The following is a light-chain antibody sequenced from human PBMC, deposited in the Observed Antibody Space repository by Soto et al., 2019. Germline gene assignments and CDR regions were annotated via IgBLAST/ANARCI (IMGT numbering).Light chain of an antibody. CDR1: QSVSGN. CDR2: GAS. J-gene: IGKJ1*01. CDR3: QQFNSWPRT. V-gene: IGKV3-15*01. Sequence: IVLTQAPATVSGSPGERVTLSCRDSQSVSGNVAWYHQKPGQPPRLLVYGASTTATDIPARFFGSGSETDFTLTITRLQSEDFGIYYCQQFNSWPRTFGHGTKVDIK.